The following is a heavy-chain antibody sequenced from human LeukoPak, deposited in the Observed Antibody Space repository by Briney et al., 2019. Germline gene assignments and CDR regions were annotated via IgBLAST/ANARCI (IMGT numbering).Heavy chain of an antibody. D-gene: IGHD5-12*01. J-gene: IGHJ4*02. CDR2: ISGSGGST. CDR3: AKTPLVIVATTTTFDY. Sequence: PGGSLRLSCAASRFTFSSYAMSWVRQAPGKGLEWVSAISGSGGSTYYADSVKGRFTISRDNSKNTLYLQMNSLRAEDTAVYYCAKTPLVIVATTTTFDYWGQGTLVTVSS. V-gene: IGHV3-23*01. CDR1: RFTFSSYA.